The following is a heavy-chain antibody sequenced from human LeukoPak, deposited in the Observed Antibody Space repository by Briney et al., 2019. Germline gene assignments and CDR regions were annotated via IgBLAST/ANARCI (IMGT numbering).Heavy chain of an antibody. CDR3: ARDSSIAARDSYNWFDP. Sequence: ASVKVSCKASGGTFSSYTISWVRQAPGQGLEWMGRIIPILGIANYAQKFQGRVTITADKSTSTAYMELSSLRSEDTAVYYCARDSSIAARDSYNWFDPWGQGTLVTVSS. CDR1: GGTFSSYT. J-gene: IGHJ5*02. V-gene: IGHV1-69*04. D-gene: IGHD6-6*01. CDR2: IIPILGIA.